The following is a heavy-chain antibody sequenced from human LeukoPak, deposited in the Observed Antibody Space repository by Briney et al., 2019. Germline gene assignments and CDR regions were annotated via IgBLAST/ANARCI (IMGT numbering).Heavy chain of an antibody. CDR3: ARDESYYDSSGYHGWFDP. J-gene: IGHJ5*02. D-gene: IGHD3-22*01. CDR1: GYTFTGYY. Sequence: ASVKVSCKASGYTFTGYYMHWVRQAPGQGLEWMGWINPNSGGTNYAQKFQGRVTMTRDTSISTAYMELSRLRSDDTAVYYCARDESYYDSSGYHGWFDPWGQGTLVTVSS. V-gene: IGHV1-2*02. CDR2: INPNSGGT.